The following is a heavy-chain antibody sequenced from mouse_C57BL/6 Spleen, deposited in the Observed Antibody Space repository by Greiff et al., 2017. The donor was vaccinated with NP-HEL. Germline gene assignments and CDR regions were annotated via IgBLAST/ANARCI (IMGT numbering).Heavy chain of an antibody. CDR2: IDPSDSYT. CDR1: GYTFTSYW. V-gene: IGHV1-50*01. J-gene: IGHJ4*01. CDR3: ARPAVVARGYAMDY. Sequence: QVQLQQPGAELVKPGASVKLSCKASGYTFTSYWMQWVKQRPGQGLEWIGEIDPSDSYTNYNQKFKGKATVTVDTSSSTAYMQLSSLTSEDSAVYYCARPAVVARGYAMDYWGQGTSVTVSS. D-gene: IGHD1-1*01.